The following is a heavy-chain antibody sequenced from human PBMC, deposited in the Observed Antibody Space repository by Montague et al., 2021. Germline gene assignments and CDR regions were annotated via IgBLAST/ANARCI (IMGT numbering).Heavy chain of an antibody. V-gene: IGHV3-30-3*01. CDR2: ISHDGSNK. D-gene: IGHD3-22*01. Sequence: SLRLSCAASGFTFSTFPMHWVRQAPGKGLEWVAFISHDGSNKYYADSVRGRFTVSRDNSKNTLYLQTSSLRADDTAVYYCARWRVYYDSSGYAAWGRGTLATVSS. J-gene: IGHJ5*02. CDR1: GFTFSTFP. CDR3: ARWRVYYDSSGYAA.